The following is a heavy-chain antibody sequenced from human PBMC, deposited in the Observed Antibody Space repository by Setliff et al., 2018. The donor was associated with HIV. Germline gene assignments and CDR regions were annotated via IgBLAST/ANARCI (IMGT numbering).Heavy chain of an antibody. D-gene: IGHD3-22*01. CDR1: GHTSTTDD. J-gene: IGHJ6*03. CDR3: ARGTYHYDRRGFGEYFYFTDV. V-gene: IGHV1-8*01. Sequence: ASVKVSCKASGHTSTTDDINWVRQATGQGLEWMGWMNPNSGNTGYAQKFKGRFTMTRNTSMSTAYMELISLTYEDTAAYYCARGTYHYDRRGFGEYFYFTDVWGKGTTVTVSS. CDR2: MNPNSGNT.